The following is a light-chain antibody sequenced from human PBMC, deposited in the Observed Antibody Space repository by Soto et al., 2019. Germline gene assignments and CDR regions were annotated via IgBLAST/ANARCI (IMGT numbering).Light chain of an antibody. CDR3: AAWDDSLNGVV. J-gene: IGLJ2*01. V-gene: IGLV1-44*01. CDR2: SNN. CDR1: SSNIGSNT. Sequence: QSVLTQPPSASGTPGQRVTISCSGSSSNIGSNTVNWYQQLPGTAPKVLIYSNNQRPSGVPGRFSGSKSGTSASLAISGLQSEDETDYYCAAWDDSLNGVVFGGGTKLTVL.